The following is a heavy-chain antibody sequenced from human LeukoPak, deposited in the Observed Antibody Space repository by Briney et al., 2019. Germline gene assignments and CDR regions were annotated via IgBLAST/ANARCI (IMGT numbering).Heavy chain of an antibody. CDR1: GFTFSNYW. CDR2: IKQDGSEK. CDR3: ARGRGCSGTSCYFDY. D-gene: IGHD2-2*01. J-gene: IGHJ4*02. Sequence: GGSLRLSCAASGFTFSNYWMNWVRQAPGKGLEWVANIKQDGSEKYYVDSVKGRFTISRDNAKNSLYLQMNSLRAEDTAIYYRARGRGCSGTSCYFDYWGQGTLVTVSS. V-gene: IGHV3-7*05.